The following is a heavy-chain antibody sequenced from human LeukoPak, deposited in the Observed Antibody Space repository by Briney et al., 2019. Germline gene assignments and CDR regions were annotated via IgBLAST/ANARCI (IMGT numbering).Heavy chain of an antibody. V-gene: IGHV3-48*03. CDR1: GFTFSSYE. CDR3: ARDPGGDLDS. CDR2: ISSSGYTI. J-gene: IGHJ4*02. Sequence: GGALRLSCAASGFTFSSYEVNWVRQAPGKGLEWVSYISSSGYTIYHADSVEGRFTISRDNAKNTLYLQINSLRAEDTAVYYCARDPGGDLDSWGQGTLVTASS. D-gene: IGHD3-10*01.